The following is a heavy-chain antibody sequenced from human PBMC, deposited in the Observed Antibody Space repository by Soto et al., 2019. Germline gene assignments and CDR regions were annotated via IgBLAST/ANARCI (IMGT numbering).Heavy chain of an antibody. D-gene: IGHD6-6*01. CDR1: GGSISSGDYY. J-gene: IGHJ5*02. CDR2: IYYSGST. V-gene: IGHV4-30-4*01. Sequence: SETLSLTCTVSGGSISSGDYYWSWIRQPPGKGLEWIGYIYYSGSTYYNPSLKSRVTISVDTSKNQISLKLSSVTAADTAVYYCARERGRSIAARPYNWFDPWGQGNLVTVSS. CDR3: ARERGRSIAARPYNWFDP.